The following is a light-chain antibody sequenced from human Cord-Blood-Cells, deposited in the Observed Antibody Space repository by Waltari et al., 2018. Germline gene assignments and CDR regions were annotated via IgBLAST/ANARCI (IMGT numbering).Light chain of an antibody. CDR2: DDS. CDR1: NIGSKS. CDR3: QVWDSSSDHWV. V-gene: IGLV3-21*03. J-gene: IGLJ3*02. Sequence: SSVLTQPPSVSVAPGKTARITWWGNNIGSKSVHRYQQKPGQAPVLVVYDDSDRPSGIPERFSGSNSGNTATLTISRVEAGDEADYYCQVWDSSSDHWVFGGGTKLTVL.